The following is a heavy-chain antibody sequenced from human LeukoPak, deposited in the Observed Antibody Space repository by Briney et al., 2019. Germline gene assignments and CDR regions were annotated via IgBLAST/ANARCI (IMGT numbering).Heavy chain of an antibody. CDR2: ISPSGGST. J-gene: IGHJ4*02. V-gene: IGHV1-46*01. CDR3: ARGIAVAGTGGDGY. D-gene: IGHD6-19*01. Sequence: ASVKVSCKAFGYTFTSNYMHWVRQAPGQGPEWMGVISPSGGSTTYAQKFQGRVTLTRDMSTSTDYLELSSLRSDDTAVYYCARGIAVAGTGGDGYWGQGTLVTVSS. CDR1: GYTFTSNY.